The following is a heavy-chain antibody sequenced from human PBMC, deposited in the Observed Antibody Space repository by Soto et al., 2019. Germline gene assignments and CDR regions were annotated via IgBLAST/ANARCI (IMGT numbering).Heavy chain of an antibody. Sequence: PGGSLRLSCAASGFTFSSYAMSRVRQAPGKGPEWVSTIIGSGANTYYADSVKGRITISRVNSENTLYLQMNSLRAEDTATYYCAKSGGIFSGSYFLFENRGLGTLVTGSS. J-gene: IGHJ4*02. CDR1: GFTFSSYA. D-gene: IGHD1-26*01. CDR3: AKSGGIFSGSYFLFEN. CDR2: IIGSGANT. V-gene: IGHV3-23*01.